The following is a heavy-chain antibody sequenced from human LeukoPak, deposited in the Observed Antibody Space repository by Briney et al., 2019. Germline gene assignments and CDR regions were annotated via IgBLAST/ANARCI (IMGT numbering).Heavy chain of an antibody. Sequence: SGTLSLTCTVSGGFITSSFYWSWIRQSPGKGLEWIGYIYNSGGTKYNPSLKSRLTISVDTPKNQFSLNLSSVTAADTAVYYCARASVLLSADYWGQGTLVTVSS. CDR1: GGFITSSFY. V-gene: IGHV4-59*01. J-gene: IGHJ4*02. CDR2: IYNSGGT. CDR3: ARASVLLSADY. D-gene: IGHD3-16*01.